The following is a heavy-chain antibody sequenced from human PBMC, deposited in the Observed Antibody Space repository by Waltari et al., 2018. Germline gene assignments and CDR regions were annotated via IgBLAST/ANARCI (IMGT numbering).Heavy chain of an antibody. Sequence: QVQLQQSGPRLVKPSQTLALTCPIPGHSVPSNIAAWNWIRQSPSRGLAWVGRTYYRSKWYSDYSLAVQGRVTINPVTSTNQFSLQLNSVTPEDTAVYYCARDLGWAREFFDFWGQGTLVTVSS. V-gene: IGHV6-1*01. J-gene: IGHJ4*02. D-gene: IGHD3-10*01. CDR3: ARDLGWAREFFDF. CDR1: GHSVPSNIAA. CDR2: TYYRSKWYS.